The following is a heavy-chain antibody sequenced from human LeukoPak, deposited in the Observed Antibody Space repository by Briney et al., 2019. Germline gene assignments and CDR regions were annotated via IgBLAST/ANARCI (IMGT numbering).Heavy chain of an antibody. J-gene: IGHJ5*02. Sequence: GGSLRLSCAASGVIISSYAMSWVRLAPGKGLEWVSAIYYRGDNKYYAAFVKGRFTIYRDNSKSTVYLHMNSLRTEDTAVYYCAKDRVSPGFNWFDPWGQGTLVTVSS. V-gene: IGHV3-23*01. CDR2: IYYRGDNK. CDR3: AKDRVSPGFNWFDP. D-gene: IGHD5-12*01. CDR1: GVIISSYA.